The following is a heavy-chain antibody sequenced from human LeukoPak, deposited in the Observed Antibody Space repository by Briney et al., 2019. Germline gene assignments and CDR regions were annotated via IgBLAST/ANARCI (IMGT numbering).Heavy chain of an antibody. D-gene: IGHD3-10*01. V-gene: IGHV4-34*01. Sequence: PSGTLSLTCAVYGGSFSGYYWSWIRQPPGKGLEWIGEINHSGSTNYNPSLKSRVTISVDTSKNQFSLKLSSVTAADTAVYYCARGFFRYYYGSGSYWNYWGQGTLVTVSS. CDR3: ARGFFRYYYGSGSYWNY. J-gene: IGHJ4*02. CDR2: INHSGST. CDR1: GGSFSGYY.